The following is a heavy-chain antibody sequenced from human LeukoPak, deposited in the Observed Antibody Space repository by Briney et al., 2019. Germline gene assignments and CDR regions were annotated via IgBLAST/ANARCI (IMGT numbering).Heavy chain of an antibody. CDR3: ARDFPSSGWYHPFDY. J-gene: IGHJ4*02. CDR1: GYTCTAYY. CDR2: INPNSGGT. Sequence: ASVKGSCKASGYTCTAYYMHWVRQAPGQGLEWMGWINPNSGGTNYAQKFQGRVTMTRDTSISTVYMELSRLRSDDTAVYYCARDFPSSGWYHPFDYWGQVILVTVSS. D-gene: IGHD6-19*01. V-gene: IGHV1-2*02.